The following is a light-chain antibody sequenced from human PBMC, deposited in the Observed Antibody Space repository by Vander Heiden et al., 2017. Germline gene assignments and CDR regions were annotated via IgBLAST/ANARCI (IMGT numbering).Light chain of an antibody. CDR3: QQRSNGPPEVT. Sequence: EIVLTQSPATLSLSPGERATLSCRASQSVSNYLAWYQHKPGQAPRLLIYDASNRAAGIPARCSGSESGTDFTLTISSLEPEDFAVYHCQQRSNGPPEVTFGGGTKVEIK. J-gene: IGKJ4*01. CDR1: QSVSNY. V-gene: IGKV3-11*01. CDR2: DAS.